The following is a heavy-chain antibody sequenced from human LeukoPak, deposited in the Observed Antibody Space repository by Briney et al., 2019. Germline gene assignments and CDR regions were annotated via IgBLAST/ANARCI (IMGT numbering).Heavy chain of an antibody. D-gene: IGHD3-10*01. V-gene: IGHV1-2*02. CDR2: INPNSGGT. Sequence: ASVKVSCKASGCTFTGYYMHWVRQAPGQGLEWMGWINPNSGGTNYAQKFQGRVTMTRDTSISTAYMELSRLRSDDTAAYYCARDYYGSGSRSDAFDIWGQGTMVTVSS. CDR1: GCTFTGYY. J-gene: IGHJ3*02. CDR3: ARDYYGSGSRSDAFDI.